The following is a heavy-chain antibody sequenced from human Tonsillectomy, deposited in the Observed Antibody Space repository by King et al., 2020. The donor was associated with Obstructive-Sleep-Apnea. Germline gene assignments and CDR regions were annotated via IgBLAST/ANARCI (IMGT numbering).Heavy chain of an antibody. CDR3: AAYDFWSGSNRFDP. V-gene: IGHV4-59*08. D-gene: IGHD3-3*01. Sequence: QLQESGPGLVKPSETLSLTCTVSGGSIRSYYWSWIRQPPRKGLEWIGYIYYSGSSNYNPSLKSRVTISVDTSKNQFSLKLSSVTAADTAMYYCAAYDFWSGSNRFDPWGQGTLVTVSS. CDR1: GGSIRSYY. J-gene: IGHJ5*02. CDR2: IYYSGSS.